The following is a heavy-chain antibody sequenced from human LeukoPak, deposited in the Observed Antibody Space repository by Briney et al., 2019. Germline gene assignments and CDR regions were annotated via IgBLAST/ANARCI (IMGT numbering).Heavy chain of an antibody. Sequence: PGGSLRLSCAVSGFTFSNYGMNWVRQAPGKGLEWVSTISGRSDSTYYADSVKGRFTISRDNSKDTLYLQLNYLRAEDTAVYYCAKASGYYYDSSGYYLGAFDIWGPGTMTVSS. CDR1: GFTFSNYG. J-gene: IGHJ3*02. CDR3: AKASGYYYDSSGYYLGAFDI. D-gene: IGHD3-22*01. V-gene: IGHV3-23*01. CDR2: ISGRSDST.